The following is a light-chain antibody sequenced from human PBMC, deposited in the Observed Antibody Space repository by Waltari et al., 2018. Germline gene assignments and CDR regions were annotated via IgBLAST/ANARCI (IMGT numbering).Light chain of an antibody. J-gene: IGKJ4*01. V-gene: IGKV3-11*01. CDR1: QSVGNF. Sequence: ELVLTQSPATLYLSPGERATLSCRASQSVGNFLAWYRQKPGQPPRLVIYDGSPRATDTPARFSGSGSGTDFTLTISTLEPEDFAFYYCQQRGNWTPLTFGGGTEVVIK. CDR3: QQRGNWTPLT. CDR2: DGS.